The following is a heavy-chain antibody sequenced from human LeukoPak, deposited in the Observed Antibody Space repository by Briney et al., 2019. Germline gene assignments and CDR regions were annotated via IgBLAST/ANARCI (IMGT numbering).Heavy chain of an antibody. V-gene: IGHV4-59*01. CDR2: FFYSGST. CDR1: GGSISSYY. J-gene: IGHJ4*02. Sequence: SETLSLTCTVSGGSISSYYWSWIRQPPGKGLEWIGYFFYSGSTNYNPSLKSRLTISADTSKNQFSLRLNSVTAADTAVYYCARGPSVVVTAMNWGQGTLVTVSS. CDR3: ARGPSVVVTAMN. D-gene: IGHD2-21*02.